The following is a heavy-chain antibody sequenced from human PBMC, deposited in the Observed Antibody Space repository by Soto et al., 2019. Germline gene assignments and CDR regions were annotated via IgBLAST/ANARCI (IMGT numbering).Heavy chain of an antibody. Sequence: QVQLQQWGAGLLQPTETLSLTCAVYGGSISAYYRSWIRQPPGKGLERIGEINHIGSTKYNPSLKSRVTISVDTCKNQFSLKVTSVTAADTAVYYCARDCSGTSCYGSLDAFDIWGQGTMVTVSS. J-gene: IGHJ3*02. CDR3: ARDCSGTSCYGSLDAFDI. CDR2: INHIGST. D-gene: IGHD2-2*01. V-gene: IGHV4-34*01. CDR1: GGSISAYY.